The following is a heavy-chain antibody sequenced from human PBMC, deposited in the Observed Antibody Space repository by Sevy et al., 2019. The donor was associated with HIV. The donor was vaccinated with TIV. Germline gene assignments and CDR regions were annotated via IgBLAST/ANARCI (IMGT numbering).Heavy chain of an antibody. V-gene: IGHV3-7*03. D-gene: IGHD3-22*01. CDR2: MKEDGSER. Sequence: GGSLRLSCAASGFTFSSYWMSWVRQAPGKGLEWVATMKEDGSERNYVDSVKGRFTISRDNAKNSLYLQMNSLRADDTAVYYCAKALNPALESMIEVIFRSLKGFDVWGQGTMVTV. CDR1: GFTFSSYW. CDR3: AKALNPALESMIEVIFRSLKGFDV. J-gene: IGHJ3*01.